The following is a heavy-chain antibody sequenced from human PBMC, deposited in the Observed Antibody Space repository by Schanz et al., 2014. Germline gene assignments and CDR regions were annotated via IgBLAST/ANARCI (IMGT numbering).Heavy chain of an antibody. V-gene: IGHV4-61*02. CDR3: ARDTTWRLDL. CDR1: GGSIRSGTYY. Sequence: QVQLQESGPGLVKPSQTLSLTCTVSGGSIRSGTYYWSWIRQPAGKALEWVGRVFPNGITNYNPSRKRRVTISLDTSKTQFSRTLPSLTAADTAVYYCARDTTWRLDLWGRGTLVTVSS. D-gene: IGHD1-1*01. J-gene: IGHJ2*01. CDR2: VFPNGIT.